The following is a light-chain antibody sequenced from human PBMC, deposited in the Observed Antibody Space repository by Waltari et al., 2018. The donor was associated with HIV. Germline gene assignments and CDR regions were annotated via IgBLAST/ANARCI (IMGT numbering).Light chain of an antibody. J-gene: IGKJ5*01. CDR1: PSVSSTY. CDR2: GTS. CDR3: HQYGSSSIT. V-gene: IGKV3-20*01. Sequence: EIVLTQSPGTLSLSPGERATLSCRASPSVSSTYLAWYQQKPGQAPRLLIYGTSSRATGIPDRFSGSGSGTDFTLTISRLQPEDFAVYYCHQYGSSSITFGQGTRLDI.